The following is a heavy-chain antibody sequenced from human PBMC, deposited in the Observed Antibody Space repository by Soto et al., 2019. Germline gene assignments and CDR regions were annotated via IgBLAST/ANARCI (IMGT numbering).Heavy chain of an antibody. CDR3: AKGHTIFGVVIGGFDD. CDR1: GFTFDDYA. Sequence: EVQLVESGGGLVQPGRSLRLSCAASGFTFDDYAMHWVRQAPGKGLEWVSGISGSGGSTYYADSVKGRFTISRDNSKNTLYLQMNSLRAEDTAVYYCAKGHTIFGVVIGGFDDWGQGTLVTVSS. CDR2: ISGSGGST. D-gene: IGHD3-3*01. J-gene: IGHJ4*02. V-gene: IGHV3-23*04.